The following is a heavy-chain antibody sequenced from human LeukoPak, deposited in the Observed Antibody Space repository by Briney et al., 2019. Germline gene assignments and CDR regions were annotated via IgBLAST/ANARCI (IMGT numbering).Heavy chain of an antibody. Sequence: ASVKVSCTASGYTFTGYYMHWVRQAPGQGLEWMGWINPNSGGTNYAQKFQGRVTMTRDTSISTAYMELSRLRSDDTAVYYCARDQTDLGANWFDPWGQGTLVTVSS. J-gene: IGHJ5*02. CDR1: GYTFTGYY. CDR2: INPNSGGT. D-gene: IGHD3-16*01. V-gene: IGHV1-2*02. CDR3: ARDQTDLGANWFDP.